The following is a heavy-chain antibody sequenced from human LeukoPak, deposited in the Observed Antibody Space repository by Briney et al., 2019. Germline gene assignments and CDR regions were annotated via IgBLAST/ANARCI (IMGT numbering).Heavy chain of an antibody. CDR1: GFTFSSYA. J-gene: IGHJ4*02. CDR3: ARDYGGTQDY. D-gene: IGHD3-16*01. V-gene: IGHV3-30-3*01. Sequence: PGGSLRLSCAASGFTFSSYAMHWVRQAPGKGLEWVAVISYDESNKYYADSVKGRFTISRDNSKNTLYLQMNSLRAEDTAVYYCARDYGGTQDYWGQGTLVTVSS. CDR2: ISYDESNK.